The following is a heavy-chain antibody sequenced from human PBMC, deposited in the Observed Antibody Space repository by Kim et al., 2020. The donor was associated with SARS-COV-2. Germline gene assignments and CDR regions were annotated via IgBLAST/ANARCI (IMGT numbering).Heavy chain of an antibody. CDR3: ARGGMTQGDVDYSDY. J-gene: IGHJ4*02. D-gene: IGHD1-1*01. CDR2: INPGGGST. CDR1: GYTFINYY. V-gene: IGHV1-46*01. Sequence: ASVKVSCKTSGYTFINYYIHWVRQAPGQGLDWMGMINPGGGSTSYTQKFQDRVTMTRDTSTSTVYMELSSLTSEDTAVYYCARGGMTQGDVDYSDYWGQGTLITVSS.